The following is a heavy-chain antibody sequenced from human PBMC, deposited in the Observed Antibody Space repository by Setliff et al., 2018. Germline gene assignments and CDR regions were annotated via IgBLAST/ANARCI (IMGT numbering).Heavy chain of an antibody. J-gene: IGHJ6*03. CDR2: FYSSEIT. D-gene: IGHD6-19*01. V-gene: IGHV4-61*09. Sequence: SSETLSLTCSVSGGSISGGGDYWTWIRQPAGKGLEWIGHFYSSEITAYNPSLKSRVTISVDTSKNQFSLILSSVTAADTAVYYCARSNSGWYSAYYYYMDVWGKGTTVTVSS. CDR3: ARSNSGWYSAYYYYMDV. CDR1: GGSISGGGDY.